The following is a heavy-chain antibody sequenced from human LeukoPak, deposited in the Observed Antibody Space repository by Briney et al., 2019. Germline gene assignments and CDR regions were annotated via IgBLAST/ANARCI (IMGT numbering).Heavy chain of an antibody. D-gene: IGHD6-13*01. V-gene: IGHV4-39*07. J-gene: IGHJ4*02. CDR2: IFYSGST. CDR3: ARRSLGRQLVWYFDY. Sequence: SETLSLTCTVSGGSISTSSYYWGWVRQPPGKGLEWIGNIFYSGSTYYSPSLKSRVTISLDTSRNQFSLKLTSVTAADAAVYYCARRSLGRQLVWYFDYWGQGTLVTVSS. CDR1: GGSISTSSYY.